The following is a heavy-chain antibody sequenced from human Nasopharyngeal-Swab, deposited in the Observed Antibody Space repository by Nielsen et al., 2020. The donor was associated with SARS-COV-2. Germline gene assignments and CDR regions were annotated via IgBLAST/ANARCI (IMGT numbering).Heavy chain of an antibody. Sequence: GGSLRLSCAASGFTFSSYSMNWVRQAPGKGLEWVSSISSSSSYIYYADSVKGRFTISRDNSKNTLYLQMNSLRAEDTAVYYCAKDSSISGSPVYYYGMDVWGQGTTVTVSS. J-gene: IGHJ6*02. CDR3: AKDSSISGSPVYYYGMDV. V-gene: IGHV3-21*04. CDR2: ISSSSSYI. D-gene: IGHD1-26*01. CDR1: GFTFSSYS.